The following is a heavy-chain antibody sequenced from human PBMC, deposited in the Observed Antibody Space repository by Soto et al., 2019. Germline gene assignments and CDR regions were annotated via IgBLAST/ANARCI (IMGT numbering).Heavy chain of an antibody. J-gene: IGHJ4*02. CDR1: GGSISTSNW. CDR2: VYRTGST. V-gene: IGHV4-4*02. D-gene: IGHD6-13*01. CDR3: ARARATIAAAAIFDC. Sequence: QVQLQESGPGLVKPSGTLSLTCAVSGGSISTSNWWSWVRQPPGKGLEWIGEVYRTGSTNYNPSLESRVSVSVDQSKNQFSLKLTSVTAADTAVYYCARARATIAAAAIFDCWGQGTLVTVSS.